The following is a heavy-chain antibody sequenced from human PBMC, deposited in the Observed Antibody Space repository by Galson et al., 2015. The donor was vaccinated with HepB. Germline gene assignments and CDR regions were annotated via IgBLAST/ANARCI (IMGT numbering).Heavy chain of an antibody. V-gene: IGHV3-9*01. Sequence: SLRLSCAASGFTFDDYAMHWVRQAPGKGLEWVSGISWNSGSIGYADSVKGRFTISRDNAKNSLYLQMNSLRAEDTALYYCAKDLSFWPREEFHFQHWGQGTLVTVSS. CDR2: ISWNSGSI. CDR1: GFTFDDYA. D-gene: IGHD2/OR15-2a*01. CDR3: AKDLSFWPREEFHFQH. J-gene: IGHJ1*01.